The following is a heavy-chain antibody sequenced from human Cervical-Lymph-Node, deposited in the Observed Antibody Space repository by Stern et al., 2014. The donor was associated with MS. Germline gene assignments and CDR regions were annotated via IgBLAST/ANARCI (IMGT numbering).Heavy chain of an antibody. D-gene: IGHD1-1*01. CDR3: ARDNDDNGMDV. CDR2: FIPLFGTT. V-gene: IGHV1-69*01. CDR1: GDTFINFG. Sequence: VQLVQSGADVKKPGSSVKVSCTASGDTFINFGISWVRQAPGQGLEWKGGFIPLFGTTEYAQKFQGRVTISADESATTVYMELSGLRSEDTAVYYCARDNDDNGMDVWGQGTTVTVTS. J-gene: IGHJ6*02.